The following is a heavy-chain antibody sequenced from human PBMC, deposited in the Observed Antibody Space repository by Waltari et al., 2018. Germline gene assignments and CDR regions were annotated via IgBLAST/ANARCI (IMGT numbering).Heavy chain of an antibody. CDR2: ISSSSSTI. CDR3: ARVCRPRTAAGVSYYYGMDV. J-gene: IGHJ6*02. V-gene: IGHV3-48*01. D-gene: IGHD6-13*01. Sequence: EVQLVESGGGLVQPGGSLRLSCAASGFTFSSYSMNWVRQAPGKGLGWVSYISSSSSTIYYADSVKGRFTISRDNAKNSLYLQMNSLRAEDTAVYYCARVCRPRTAAGVSYYYGMDVWGQGTTVTVSS. CDR1: GFTFSSYS.